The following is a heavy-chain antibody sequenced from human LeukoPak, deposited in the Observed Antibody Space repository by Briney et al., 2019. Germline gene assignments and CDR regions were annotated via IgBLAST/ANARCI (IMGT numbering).Heavy chain of an antibody. CDR1: GFTFSSYG. D-gene: IGHD6-13*01. CDR2: ISHDGNNK. CDR3: AKARRERWYGDAFDI. V-gene: IGHV3-30*18. J-gene: IGHJ3*02. Sequence: GGSLRLSCAASGFTFSSYGMHWVRQAPGKGLEWVTVISHDGNNKYYADSVKGRFTVSRDNSENTLDLQMTSLRPEDTAVYYCAKARRERWYGDAFDIWGQGTMVTVSS.